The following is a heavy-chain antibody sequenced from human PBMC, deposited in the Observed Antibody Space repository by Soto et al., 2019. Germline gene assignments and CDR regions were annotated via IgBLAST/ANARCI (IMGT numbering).Heavy chain of an antibody. D-gene: IGHD3-3*01. V-gene: IGHV3-33*01. J-gene: IGHJ6*02. Sequence: PGGSLRLSCAASGFTFSSYGMHWVRQAPGKGLEWVAVIWYDGSNKYYADSVKGRFTISRDNSKNTLYLQMNSLRAEDTAVYYCARKLRFLEWLSPHYGMDVWGQGTTVTVSS. CDR2: IWYDGSNK. CDR1: GFTFSSYG. CDR3: ARKLRFLEWLSPHYGMDV.